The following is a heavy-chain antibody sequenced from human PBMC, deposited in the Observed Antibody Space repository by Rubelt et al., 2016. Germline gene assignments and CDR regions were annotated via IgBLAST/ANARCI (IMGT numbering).Heavy chain of an antibody. CDR3: ARHLDGQYFDL. CDR1: GGFTGSHY. J-gene: IGHJ2*01. D-gene: IGHD3-3*02. CDR2: FHTSGST. Sequence: QVQLQESGPGLVKPSETLSLTCTVSGGFTGSHYWSWLRQPPGKGLEWIGYFHTSGSTTYNPALKSRVSISGDTSKRRFSLTVNAVTAADTALYDCARHLDGQYFDLWGRGTLVTVSS. V-gene: IGHV4-4*08.